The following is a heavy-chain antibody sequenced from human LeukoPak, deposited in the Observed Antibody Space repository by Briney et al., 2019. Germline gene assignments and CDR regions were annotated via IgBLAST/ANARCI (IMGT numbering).Heavy chain of an antibody. CDR2: INPNSGGT. CDR1: GYTFSSYA. J-gene: IGHJ5*02. Sequence: ASVKVSCKASGYTFSSYAISWVRQAPGQGLEWMGWINPNSGGTNYAQKFQGRVTMTRDTSISTAYMELSRLRSDDTAVYYCASSYRADWFDPWGQGTLVTVSS. CDR3: ASSYRADWFDP. V-gene: IGHV1-2*02. D-gene: IGHD1-26*01.